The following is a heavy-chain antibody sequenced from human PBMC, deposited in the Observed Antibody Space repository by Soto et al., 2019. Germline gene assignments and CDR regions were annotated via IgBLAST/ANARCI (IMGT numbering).Heavy chain of an antibody. V-gene: IGHV3-74*01. D-gene: IGHD7-27*01. Sequence: PGGSLRLSCAASGFTFSSFWMHWVRQAPGKGLVWVSRINSDVSFTNYADSVKGRFTISRDNAKNTLFLQMNSLRAEDTAVYYCAASLSGDPYPLDYWGQGTLVTVSS. J-gene: IGHJ4*02. CDR2: INSDVSFT. CDR1: GFTFSSFW. CDR3: AASLSGDPYPLDY.